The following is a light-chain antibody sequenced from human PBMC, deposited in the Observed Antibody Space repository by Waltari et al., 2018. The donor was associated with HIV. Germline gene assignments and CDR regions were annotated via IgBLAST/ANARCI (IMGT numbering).Light chain of an antibody. CDR2: DVS. CDR3: TSFTSNFTVM. CDR1: PPHFLLYTF. Sequence: QYALTQPASVSGSPGQSITISCTGSPPHFLLYTFLPWYQQHPGGVPKVIISDVSNRPSGVSSRFSGSKSGNTASLTISWLQAEDEADYYCTSFTSNFTVMFGGGTKVTVL. V-gene: IGLV2-14*03. J-gene: IGLJ3*02.